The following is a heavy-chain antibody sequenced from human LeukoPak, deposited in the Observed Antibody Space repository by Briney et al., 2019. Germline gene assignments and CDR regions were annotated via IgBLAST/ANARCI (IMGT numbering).Heavy chain of an antibody. CDR3: ARGFLYYFDY. CDR2: ISSSSGTI. V-gene: IGHV3-48*01. J-gene: IGHJ4*02. Sequence: GGSLRLSCAASGFTFSSYSMNWVRQALGKGLEWVSYISSSSGTIYYADSVKGRFTISRDNAKNSLYLQMNSLRADDTAVYYCARGFLYYFDYWGQGTLVPVSS. CDR1: GFTFSSYS.